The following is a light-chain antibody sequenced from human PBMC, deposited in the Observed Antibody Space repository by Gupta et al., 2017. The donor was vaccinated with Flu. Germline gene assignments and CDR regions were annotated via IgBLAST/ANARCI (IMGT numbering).Light chain of an antibody. CDR2: KAS. V-gene: IGKV1-5*03. CDR1: QSISSW. CDR3: QQYGS. J-gene: IGKJ2*01. Sequence: DIQMTQSPSTLSASVGDRVTITCRASQSISSWLAWYQQKPGKAPKLLIYKASSLESGVPSRFSGSGSGTEFTLTISRLQPDDFATYYCQQYGSFGQGTKLEIK.